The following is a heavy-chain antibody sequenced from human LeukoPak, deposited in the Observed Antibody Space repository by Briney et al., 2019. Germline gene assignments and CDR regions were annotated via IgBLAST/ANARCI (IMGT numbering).Heavy chain of an antibody. D-gene: IGHD3-3*01. J-gene: IGHJ5*02. CDR1: GYTFTSYY. Sequence: GASVKVSCKASGYTFTSYYMHWVRQAPGQGLEWMGIINPSGGSTSYAQKFQGRVTMTRDTSTSTAYMELSSLRSEDTAVYYCARQYYDFWSGYYKHWFDPWGQGTLVTVSS. CDR3: ARQYYDFWSGYYKHWFDP. CDR2: INPSGGST. V-gene: IGHV1-46*01.